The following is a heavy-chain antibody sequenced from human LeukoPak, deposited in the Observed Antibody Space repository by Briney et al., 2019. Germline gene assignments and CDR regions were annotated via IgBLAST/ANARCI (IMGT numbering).Heavy chain of an antibody. CDR3: ARVRRVRQQLVENPRAFDI. D-gene: IGHD6-13*01. CDR2: IYYSGST. J-gene: IGHJ3*02. V-gene: IGHV4-39*07. CDR1: GGSISNSNYY. Sequence: PSETLSLTCTVSGGSISNSNYYWGWIRQPPGKGLEWIGSIYYSGSTYYNPSLKSRVTISVDTSKNQFSLKLSSVTAADTAVYYCARVRRVRQQLVENPRAFDIWGQGTMVTVSS.